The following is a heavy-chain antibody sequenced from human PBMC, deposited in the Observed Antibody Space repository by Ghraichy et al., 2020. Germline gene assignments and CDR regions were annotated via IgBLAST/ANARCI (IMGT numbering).Heavy chain of an antibody. D-gene: IGHD5-24*01. Sequence: SETLSLTCAVYGGSFSGYYWSWIRQPPGKGLEWIGEINHSGSTNYNPSLKSRVTISVDTSKNQFSLKLSSVTAADTAVYYCARGGKGGQRWLQHDAFDIWGQGTMVTVSS. J-gene: IGHJ3*02. CDR2: INHSGST. CDR1: GGSFSGYY. V-gene: IGHV4-34*01. CDR3: ARGGKGGQRWLQHDAFDI.